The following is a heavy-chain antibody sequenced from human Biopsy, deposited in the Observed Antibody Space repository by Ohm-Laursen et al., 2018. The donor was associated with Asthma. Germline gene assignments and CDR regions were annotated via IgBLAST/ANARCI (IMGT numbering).Heavy chain of an antibody. CDR2: ISFDGSNK. CDR1: GFTFHNYV. CDR3: AKDVFPGWELRRGPDY. J-gene: IGHJ4*02. Sequence: SLRLSCAASGFTFHNYVMHWGRLAPGKGLDRVAVISFDGSNKNYTDSVKGRFTISRDNSRNTLHLQMNSLRAEDTAVYYCAKDVFPGWELRRGPDYWGQGTLVTVSS. D-gene: IGHD1-26*01. V-gene: IGHV3-30*18.